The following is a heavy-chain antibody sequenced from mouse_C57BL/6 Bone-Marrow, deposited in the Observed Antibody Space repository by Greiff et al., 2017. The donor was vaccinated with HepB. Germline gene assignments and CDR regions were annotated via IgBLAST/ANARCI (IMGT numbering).Heavy chain of an antibody. J-gene: IGHJ4*01. Sequence: QVQLQQSGAELVRPGTPVKMSCKASGYTFTNYWIGWAKQRPGHGLEWIGDIYPGGGYTNYNEKFKGKATLTADKSSSTAYMQFSSLTSEDSAIYYCARWGNFYAMDYWGQGTSVTVSS. CDR3: ARWGNFYAMDY. CDR2: IYPGGGYT. V-gene: IGHV1-63*01. CDR1: GYTFTNYW.